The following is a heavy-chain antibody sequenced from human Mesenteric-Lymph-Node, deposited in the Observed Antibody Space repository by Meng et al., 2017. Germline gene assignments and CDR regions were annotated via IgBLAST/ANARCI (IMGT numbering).Heavy chain of an antibody. V-gene: IGHV3-23*01. J-gene: IGHJ6*02. Sequence: GESLKISCAASGFTVSSNYMSWVRQAPGKGLEWVSAISGSGGSTYYADSVKGRFTISRDNSKNTLYLQMNSLRAEDTAVYYCAKDFLALYYYYYGMAVWGQGTMVTVSS. CDR2: ISGSGGST. D-gene: IGHD3-16*02. CDR1: GFTVSSNY. CDR3: AKDFLALYYYYYGMAV.